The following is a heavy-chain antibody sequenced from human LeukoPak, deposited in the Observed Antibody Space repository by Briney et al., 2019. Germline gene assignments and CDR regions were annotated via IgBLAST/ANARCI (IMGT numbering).Heavy chain of an antibody. CDR2: ISGSGGST. Sequence: GGSLRLSCAASGITFSSYAMSWVRQAPGKGLEWVSAISGSGGSTYYADSVKGRFTISRDNSKNTLYLQMNSLRAEDTAVYYCAKDDAWLRFGEWSQGTLVTVSS. CDR3: AKDDAWLRFGE. D-gene: IGHD3-10*01. J-gene: IGHJ4*02. V-gene: IGHV3-23*01. CDR1: GITFSSYA.